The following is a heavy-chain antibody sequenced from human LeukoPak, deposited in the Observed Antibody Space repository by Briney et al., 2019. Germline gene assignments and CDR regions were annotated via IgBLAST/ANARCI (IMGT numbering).Heavy chain of an antibody. J-gene: IGHJ4*02. CDR1: GFTFSSYG. D-gene: IGHD4-11*01. CDR2: ISSSSSYI. CDR3: AKDRSPTPVTPYDY. V-gene: IGHV3-21*04. Sequence: GGSLRLSCAASGFTFSSYGMHWVRQAPGKGLEWVSSISSSSSYIYYADSVKGRFTISRDNSKNTLYLQMNSLRAGDTAIYYCAKDRSPTPVTPYDYWGQGTLVTVSS.